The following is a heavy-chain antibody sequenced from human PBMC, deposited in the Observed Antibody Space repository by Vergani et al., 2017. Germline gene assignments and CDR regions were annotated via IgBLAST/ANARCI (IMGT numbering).Heavy chain of an antibody. Sequence: QFQLVQSGAEVKKAGASLKVSCKASGYTFTGYYLHWVRQAPGQGLEWMGWINPNSGGTNYAQKFQGRVTMTRDTSISTAYMELSRLRSDDTAVYYCARDLKLRSGSHNSYWGQGTLVTVSS. V-gene: IGHV1-2*02. CDR1: GYTFTGYY. CDR2: INPNSGGT. J-gene: IGHJ4*02. D-gene: IGHD2-15*01. CDR3: ARDLKLRSGSHNSY.